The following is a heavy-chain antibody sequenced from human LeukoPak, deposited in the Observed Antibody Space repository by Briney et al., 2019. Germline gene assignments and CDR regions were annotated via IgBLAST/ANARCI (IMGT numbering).Heavy chain of an antibody. CDR2: ISYDGSNK. D-gene: IGHD6-6*01. CDR1: GFTFSSYG. CDR3: ARDRGSSSNRPIDY. V-gene: IGHV3-30*03. Sequence: GGSLRLSCAASGFTFSSYGMHWVRQAPGKGLEWVAVISYDGSNKYYADSVKGRFTISRDNSKNTLYLQMNSLRAEDTAVYYCARDRGSSSNRPIDYWGQGTLVTVSS. J-gene: IGHJ4*02.